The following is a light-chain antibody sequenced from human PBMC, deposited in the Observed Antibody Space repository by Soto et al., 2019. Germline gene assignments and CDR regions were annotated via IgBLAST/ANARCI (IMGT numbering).Light chain of an antibody. CDR2: DAS. CDR3: QQSYSIPFT. CDR1: QSVSTY. Sequence: DIQMTQSPSSLSASLGDRVTITCRASQSVSTYLSWYQQKPGKAPKLLIYDASILQGGVPSSFSGSGSGTDFTLTISSLRPEDSATYYCQQSYSIPFTFGPGTKVDI. J-gene: IGKJ3*01. V-gene: IGKV1-39*01.